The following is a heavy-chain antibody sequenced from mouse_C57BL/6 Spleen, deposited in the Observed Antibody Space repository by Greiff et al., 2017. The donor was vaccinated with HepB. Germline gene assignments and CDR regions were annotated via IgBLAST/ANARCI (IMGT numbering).Heavy chain of an antibody. CDR2: IDPNSGGT. CDR3: ARWGYYDYDDY. V-gene: IGHV1-72*01. D-gene: IGHD2-4*01. CDR1: GYTFTSYW. Sequence: QVQLKQPGAELVKPGASVKLSCKASGYTFTSYWMHWVKQRPGRGLEWIGRIDPNSGGTKYNEKFKSKATLTVDKPSSTAYMQLSSLTSEDSAVYYCARWGYYDYDDYWGQGTTLTVSS. J-gene: IGHJ2*01.